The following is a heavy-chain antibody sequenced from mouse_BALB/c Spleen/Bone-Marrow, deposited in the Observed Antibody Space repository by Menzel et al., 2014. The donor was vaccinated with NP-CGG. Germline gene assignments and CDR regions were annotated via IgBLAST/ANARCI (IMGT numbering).Heavy chain of an antibody. Sequence: LVESGAELMKPGASVKISCKATGYTFSSYWIVWVKQRPGHGLEWIGEILPGSGSTNYNEKFKDKATFTADTSSNTAYMQLSSLTSEDSAVYYCARRVPFAYWGQGTLVTVSA. J-gene: IGHJ3*01. CDR2: ILPGSGST. CDR3: ARRVPFAY. V-gene: IGHV1-9*01. CDR1: GYTFSSYW.